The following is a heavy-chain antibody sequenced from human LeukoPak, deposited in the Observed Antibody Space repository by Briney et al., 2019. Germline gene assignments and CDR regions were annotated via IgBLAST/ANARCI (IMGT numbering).Heavy chain of an antibody. D-gene: IGHD6-19*01. CDR1: GYTFTGYY. CDR2: INPNSGDT. Sequence: ASVKVSCKASGYTFTGYYMHWVRQAPGQGLEWMGWINPNSGDTNYAQKFQGRVTMTRDTSSSTAYMDLSRLTSDDTAVYYCAKDQSSDWYGYYYYYMDVWGKGTTVTISS. V-gene: IGHV1-2*02. CDR3: AKDQSSDWYGYYYYYMDV. J-gene: IGHJ6*03.